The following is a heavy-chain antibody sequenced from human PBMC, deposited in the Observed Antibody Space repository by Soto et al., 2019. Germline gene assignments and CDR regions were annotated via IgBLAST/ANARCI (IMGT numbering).Heavy chain of an antibody. CDR3: ARGGYCSGGSCYPDLVDFYFDY. V-gene: IGHV1-46*01. J-gene: IGHJ4*02. D-gene: IGHD2-15*01. Sequence: ASVKVSCKASGYTFTSYYMHWVRQAPGQGLEWMGIINPSGGSTSYAQKFQGRVTMTRDTSTSTVYMELSSLRSEDTAVYYCARGGYCSGGSCYPDLVDFYFDYWGQGTLVTVSS. CDR1: GYTFTSYY. CDR2: INPSGGST.